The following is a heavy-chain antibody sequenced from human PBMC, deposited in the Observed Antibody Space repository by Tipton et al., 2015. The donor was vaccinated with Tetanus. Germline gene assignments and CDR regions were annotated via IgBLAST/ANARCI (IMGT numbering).Heavy chain of an antibody. D-gene: IGHD4-23*01. CDR1: GGSISSNNYY. J-gene: IGHJ4*02. V-gene: IGHV4-39*07. CDR2: IYYSGTT. CDR3: ARDERYGGSAY. Sequence: TLSLTCSVSGGSISSNNYYWAWIRQPPGKGLEWIGSIYYSGTTDYSPSLKSRVTISVDTSKNQFSLKLTSVTAADTAVYYCARDERYGGSAYWGQGALVTVSS.